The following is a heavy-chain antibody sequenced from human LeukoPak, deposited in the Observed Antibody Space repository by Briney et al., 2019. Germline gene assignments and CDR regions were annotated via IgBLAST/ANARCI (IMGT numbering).Heavy chain of an antibody. CDR1: GFTFTNYW. V-gene: IGHV3-7*01. CDR3: ARCTTGRTFGSLREIKRSREIDY. Sequence: GGSLRLSCAVSGFTFTNYWMTWVRQAPGKGLEWVANINEDETEEFYVDSVVGRFTISRDNAKNFLYLQMNSLRVEDTAVYYCARCTTGRTFGSLREIKRSREIDYWGQGTLVTVSS. D-gene: IGHD1-1*01. CDR2: INEDETEE. J-gene: IGHJ4*02.